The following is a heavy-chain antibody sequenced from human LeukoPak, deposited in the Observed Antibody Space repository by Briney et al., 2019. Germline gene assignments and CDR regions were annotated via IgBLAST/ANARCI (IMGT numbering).Heavy chain of an antibody. CDR3: AKDLDSTDLYDNAD. V-gene: IGHV3-23*01. Sequence: PGGPLRLSCVASGFTFSRYAMNWVRQTPGKGLEWVSLIGTNEQRTHYADSVKGRFTISRDNSKNTLFLQMNSLRAEDTAVYYWAKDLDSTDLYDNADWGQGTLVTVSS. CDR1: GFTFSRYA. J-gene: IGHJ1*01. CDR2: IGTNEQRT. D-gene: IGHD6-19*01.